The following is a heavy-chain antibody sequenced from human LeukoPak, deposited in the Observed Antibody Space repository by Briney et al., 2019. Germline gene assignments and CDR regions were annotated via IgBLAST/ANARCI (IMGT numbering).Heavy chain of an antibody. CDR1: GFIFSSYW. V-gene: IGHV3-74*03. Sequence: GGSLRLSCAASGFIFSSYWMHWVRQKPGEGPLWLSRINGDGTSTAYAHSVQGRFIVSRDNAKNTLYLQMNSLRVDDTAVYYCTRQWHTPSDYWGQGTVVTVSS. J-gene: IGHJ4*02. D-gene: IGHD6-19*01. CDR2: INGDGTST. CDR3: TRQWHTPSDY.